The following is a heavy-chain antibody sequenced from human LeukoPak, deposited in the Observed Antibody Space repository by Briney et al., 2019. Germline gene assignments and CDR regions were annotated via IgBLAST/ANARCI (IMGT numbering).Heavy chain of an antibody. V-gene: IGHV4-39*01. D-gene: IGHD3-22*01. CDR3: ALIVEYYYDSSQYDY. J-gene: IGHJ4*02. CDR1: GGSISSGSYY. Sequence: SETLSLTCTVSGGSISSGSYYWSWIRQPPGKGLEWIGEINHSGSTNYNPSLKSRVTISVDTSKNQFSLKLSSVTAADTAVYYCALIVEYYYDSSQYDYWGQGTLVTVSS. CDR2: INHSGST.